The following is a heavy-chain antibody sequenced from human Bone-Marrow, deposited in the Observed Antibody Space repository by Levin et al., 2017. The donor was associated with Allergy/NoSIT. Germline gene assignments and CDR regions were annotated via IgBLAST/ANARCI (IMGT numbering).Heavy chain of an antibody. CDR1: GFSLTTYG. V-gene: IGHV3-33*01. CDR3: ARPLHDYGELDF. Sequence: RSGGSLRLSCGMSGFSLTTYGMHWLRQAPGKGLEWVAVIWNDGYNKYYADSVKGRFTISRDTSKNTLYLQMNSLRTDDTAVYYCARPLHDYGELDFWGQGTLVTVSS. CDR2: IWNDGYNK. J-gene: IGHJ4*02. D-gene: IGHD4-17*01.